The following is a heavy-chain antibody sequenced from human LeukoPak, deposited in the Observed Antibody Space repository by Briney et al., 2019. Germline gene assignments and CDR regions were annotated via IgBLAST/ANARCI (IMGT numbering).Heavy chain of an antibody. J-gene: IGHJ6*03. D-gene: IGHD5-18*01. CDR2: IYPGDSDT. V-gene: IGHV5-51*01. CDR1: GYSFTSYW. Sequence: GESLKISCKGSGYSFTSYWIGWVRQMPGKGLEWMGIIYPGDSDTRYSPSFQGQVTISADKSISTAHLQWSSLKASDTAMYYCARQGYSSSPYYYMDVWGKGTTVTVSS. CDR3: ARQGYSSSPYYYMDV.